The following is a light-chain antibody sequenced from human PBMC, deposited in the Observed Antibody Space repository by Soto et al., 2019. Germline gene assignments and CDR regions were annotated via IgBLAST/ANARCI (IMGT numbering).Light chain of an antibody. CDR3: QQYDGSPT. Sequence: EIVLTQSPGTLSLSPGERATLSCRASESVSSSYLAWYQQKPGQAPRLLIYGASSRATGIPDRFSGSGSGTDFTLTISRLEPEDFAVYYCQQYDGSPTFGGGTKVEIK. CDR1: ESVSSSY. V-gene: IGKV3-20*01. CDR2: GAS. J-gene: IGKJ4*01.